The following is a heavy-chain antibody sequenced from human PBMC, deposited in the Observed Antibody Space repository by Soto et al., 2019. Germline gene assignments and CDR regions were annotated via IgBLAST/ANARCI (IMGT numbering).Heavy chain of an antibody. J-gene: IGHJ5*01. CDR3: AREGSYGWYDC. D-gene: IGHD2-15*01. CDR1: GYTFSSHG. CDR2: ISGYNGNA. V-gene: IGHV1-18*01. Sequence: QVQLVQSGAEVRKPGASVKVSCKASGYTFSSHGIIWVRQAPGQGLEWMGLISGYNGNAKYAQRFQGRVTMTTDTSTSTVYMDLRSLGSDDSAVYYCAREGSYGWYDCWGQGTLVTVSS.